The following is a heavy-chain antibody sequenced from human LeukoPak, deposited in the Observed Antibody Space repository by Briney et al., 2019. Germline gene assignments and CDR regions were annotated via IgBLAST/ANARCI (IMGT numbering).Heavy chain of an antibody. J-gene: IGHJ3*02. V-gene: IGHV4-61*02. CDR1: GGSISSGSYY. CDR3: ARAYYYDSSGYYFEGAFDI. CDR2: IYTSGST. D-gene: IGHD3-22*01. Sequence: PSQTLSLTCTVSGGSISSGSYYWSWIRQPAGKGLEWIGRIYTSGSTNYNPSLKSRVTISVDTSKNQFSLKLSSVTAADTAVYYCARAYYYDSSGYYFEGAFDIWGQGTMVTVSS.